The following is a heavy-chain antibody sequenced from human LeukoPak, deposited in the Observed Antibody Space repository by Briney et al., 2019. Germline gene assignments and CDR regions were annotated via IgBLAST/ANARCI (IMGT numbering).Heavy chain of an antibody. J-gene: IGHJ4*02. Sequence: GGSLRLSCAASGFTFSNSWMSWVRQAPGKGLEWVATINQDGSEKYYVDSVKGRFTISRDNAKNSLYLQMNSLRAEDTAVYYCARVRDYYDKTGYPHYWGQGTLVTVSS. D-gene: IGHD3-22*01. CDR3: ARVRDYYDKTGYPHY. CDR1: GFTFSNSW. V-gene: IGHV3-7*01. CDR2: INQDGSEK.